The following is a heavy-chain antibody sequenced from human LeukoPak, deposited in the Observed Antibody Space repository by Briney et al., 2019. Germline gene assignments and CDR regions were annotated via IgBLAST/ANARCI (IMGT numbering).Heavy chain of an antibody. CDR3: AREAGTNYPRGLDY. V-gene: IGHV1-69*13. Sequence: ASVKVSCKASGYTFTSYGISWVRQAPGQGLEWMGGIIPIFGTANYAQKFQGRVTITADESTSTAYMELSSLRSEDTAVYYCAREAGTNYPRGLDYWGQGTLVTVSS. D-gene: IGHD4/OR15-4a*01. CDR1: GYTFTSYG. CDR2: IIPIFGTA. J-gene: IGHJ4*02.